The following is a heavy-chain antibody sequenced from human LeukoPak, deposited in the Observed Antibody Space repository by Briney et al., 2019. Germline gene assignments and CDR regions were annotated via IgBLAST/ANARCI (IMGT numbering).Heavy chain of an antibody. Sequence: PGGSLRLSCAASGFTFSNYAINWVRQAPGKGLEWVSAISGSGGSTFYADSVKGRFTISRDNSKNTLYLQMNSLRAEDTAVYYCAKYLADCSNTSCYAFFVYWGERTLVTVSP. CDR1: GFTFSNYA. CDR2: ISGSGGST. J-gene: IGHJ4*02. V-gene: IGHV3-23*01. D-gene: IGHD2-2*01. CDR3: AKYLADCSNTSCYAFFVY.